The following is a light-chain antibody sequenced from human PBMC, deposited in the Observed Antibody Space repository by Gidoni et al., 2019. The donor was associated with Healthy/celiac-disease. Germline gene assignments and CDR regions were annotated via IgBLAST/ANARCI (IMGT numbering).Light chain of an antibody. CDR1: ALPKQY. V-gene: IGLV3-25*02. J-gene: IGLJ2*01. CDR3: QSADSSGTYVV. CDR2: KDS. Sequence: SYALTQPPSVSVSPGQTARIPCSGDALPKQYAYWYTKKPGPAPLLVIYKDSERPSGIRERFSGSSSGTTVTLTISGVQAEDDADYYCQSADSSGTYVVFGGGTKLTVL.